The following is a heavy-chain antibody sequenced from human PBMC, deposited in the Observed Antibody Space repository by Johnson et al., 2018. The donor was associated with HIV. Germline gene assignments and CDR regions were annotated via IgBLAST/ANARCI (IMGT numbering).Heavy chain of an antibody. V-gene: IGHV3-23*04. J-gene: IGHJ3*02. D-gene: IGHD7-27*01. CDR3: ARVLTWVFTSGFFGAFDI. CDR2: ITGSGDKT. Sequence: VQLVESGGGLVQPGGSLRLSCAAAGFTFSSYVMTWVRQAPGKGLEWVSTITGSGDKTWYADSVKGRFTISRDNSKNTLYLQMNSLKTEDTALFYCARVLTWVFTSGFFGAFDIWGQGTMVTVSS. CDR1: GFTFSSYV.